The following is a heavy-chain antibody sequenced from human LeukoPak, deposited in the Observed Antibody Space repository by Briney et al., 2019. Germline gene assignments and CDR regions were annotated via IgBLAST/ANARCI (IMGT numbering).Heavy chain of an antibody. CDR3: ARGTRRKVPAAIPPYYYYCMDV. Sequence: ASVKVSCKASGYTFTSYDINWVRQATGQGLEWMGWMNPTSGNTGYAQKFQGRVTMTRNTSISTAYMELSSLRSEDTAVYYCARGTRRKVPAAIPPYYYYCMDVWGKGTTVTVSS. CDR2: MNPTSGNT. V-gene: IGHV1-8*01. CDR1: GYTFTSYD. J-gene: IGHJ6*03. D-gene: IGHD2-2*01.